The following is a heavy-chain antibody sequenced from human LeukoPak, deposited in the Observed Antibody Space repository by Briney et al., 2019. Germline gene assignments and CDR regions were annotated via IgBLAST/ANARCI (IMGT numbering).Heavy chain of an antibody. D-gene: IGHD3-10*01. CDR1: GFTFSSYG. J-gene: IGHJ4*02. Sequence: PGRSLRLSCAASGFTFSSYGMHWVRQAPGKGLEWVAVISYDGSNKYYADSVKGRFTISRDNSKNTLYLQMNSLRAEDTAIYYCAKDKGGVSGSFHYWGPGTLVTVSS. CDR2: ISYDGSNK. CDR3: AKDKGGVSGSFHY. V-gene: IGHV3-30*18.